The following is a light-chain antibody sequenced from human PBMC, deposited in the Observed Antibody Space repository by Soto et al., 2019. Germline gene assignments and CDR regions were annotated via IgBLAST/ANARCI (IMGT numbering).Light chain of an antibody. CDR2: DAS. V-gene: IGKV1-27*01. CDR1: QGISND. Sequence: DIQMTQSPSSLSASIGARVTITCRASQGISNDLAWYQQKVGKVPKLLLFDASTLQSGVPSRFSGSGSGTDFTLTISSLQPADAATYYCQRYNRAPFTVGRGTKVDI. J-gene: IGKJ3*01. CDR3: QRYNRAPFT.